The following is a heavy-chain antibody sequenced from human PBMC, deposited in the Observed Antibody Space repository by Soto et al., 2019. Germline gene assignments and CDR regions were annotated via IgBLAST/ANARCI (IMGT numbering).Heavy chain of an antibody. CDR1: GGSISSGGYY. D-gene: IGHD1-26*01. CDR2: IYYSGGSY. J-gene: IGHJ4*02. Sequence: QVQLQESGPGLVKPSQTLSLTCTVSGGSISSGGYYWSWIRQHPGKGLEWIGYIYYSGGSYYYNPSLESRLTISGDTSKNQFSLKLSSVTAADTAVYYCARGGVGATTRGDFDFWGQGTLVTVSS. V-gene: IGHV4-31*03. CDR3: ARGGVGATTRGDFDF.